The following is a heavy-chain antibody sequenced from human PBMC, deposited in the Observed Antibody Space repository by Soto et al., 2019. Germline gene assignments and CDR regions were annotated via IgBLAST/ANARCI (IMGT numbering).Heavy chain of an antibody. CDR3: ARQQSTSSTNVN. D-gene: IGHD6-6*01. Sequence: EVQLVESGGALVQPGESLRLSCAASGFTISTNYISWVRQAPGKGLEWVSALYSGGTTYYADSVKGRFTISGDSSKNTVDLQMNTLRSEDTAVYYCARQQSTSSTNVNWGQGTLVTVSS. CDR1: GFTISTNY. J-gene: IGHJ4*03. CDR2: LYSGGTT. V-gene: IGHV3-66*04.